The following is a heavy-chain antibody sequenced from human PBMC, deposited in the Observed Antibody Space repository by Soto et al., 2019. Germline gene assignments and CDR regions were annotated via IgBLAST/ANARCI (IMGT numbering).Heavy chain of an antibody. D-gene: IGHD6-19*01. CDR3: AKDRSGWYDAFDI. Sequence: PGGSLRLSCAASGFSFSSYAMSWVRQAPGKGLEWVSAISGSGGSTYYADSVKGRFTISRDNSKNTLYLQMNSLRAEDTAVYYCAKDRSGWYDAFDIWGQGTMVTVSS. CDR2: ISGSGGST. V-gene: IGHV3-23*01. CDR1: GFSFSSYA. J-gene: IGHJ3*02.